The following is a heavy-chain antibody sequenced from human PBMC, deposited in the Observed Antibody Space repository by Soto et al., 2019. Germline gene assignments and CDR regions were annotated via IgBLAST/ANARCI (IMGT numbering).Heavy chain of an antibody. Sequence: QVQLVESGAGVVQPGRSLRLSCAASGFTFSSYGMHWVRQAPGKGLEWGAVIWYDGSNKYYADSVKGRFTISRDNSKNTLYLQMNSVRAEDMAVYYCARDRIQISIAARPNYYYYGMDVWGQGTTDTV. CDR3: ARDRIQISIAARPNYYYYGMDV. V-gene: IGHV3-33*01. D-gene: IGHD6-6*01. J-gene: IGHJ6*02. CDR1: GFTFSSYG. CDR2: IWYDGSNK.